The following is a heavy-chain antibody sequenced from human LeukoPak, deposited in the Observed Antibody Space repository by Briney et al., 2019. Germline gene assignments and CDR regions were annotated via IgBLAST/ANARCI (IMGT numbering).Heavy chain of an antibody. CDR2: FDPEDGET. D-gene: IGHD3-10*01. CDR1: GYTLTELS. J-gene: IGHJ4*02. CDR3: ATDRSAMVRGVITLDY. V-gene: IGHV1-24*01. Sequence: ASLKVSCKVSGYTLTELSMHWVRQAPGKGLEWMGGFDPEDGETIYAQKFQGRVTMTEDTSTDTAYMELSSLRSEDTAVYYCATDRSAMVRGVITLDYWGQGTLVTVSS.